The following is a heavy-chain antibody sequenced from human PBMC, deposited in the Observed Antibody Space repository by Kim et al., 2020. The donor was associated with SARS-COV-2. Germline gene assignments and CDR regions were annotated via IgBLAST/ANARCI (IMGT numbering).Heavy chain of an antibody. V-gene: IGHV3-73*01. CDR1: GFTFSDSA. J-gene: IGHJ3*02. CDR3: TRVPPYSNSWWDAFD. D-gene: IGHD6-13*01. CDR2: IRSKANSYAT. Sequence: GGSLRLSCAASGFTFSDSAMYWVRQASGKGLEWVGRIRSKANSYATAYDVSVKGRFIISSDDSKNTAYLQMNRLKTEDTAIYYCTRVPPYSNSWWDAFD.